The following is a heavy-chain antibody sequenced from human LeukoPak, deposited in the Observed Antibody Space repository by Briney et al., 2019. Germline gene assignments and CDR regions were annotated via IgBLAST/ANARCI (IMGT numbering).Heavy chain of an antibody. J-gene: IGHJ4*02. CDR3: AKDREDGYNLAQLDY. CDR2: ISWNSGSI. Sequence: HAGGSLRLSCAASGSTFDDYAMHWVRQAPGKGLEWVSGISWNSGSIGYADSVKGRFTISRDNAKNSLYLQMNSLRAEDTALYYCAKDREDGYNLAQLDYWGQGTLVTVSS. V-gene: IGHV3-9*01. CDR1: GSTFDDYA. D-gene: IGHD5-24*01.